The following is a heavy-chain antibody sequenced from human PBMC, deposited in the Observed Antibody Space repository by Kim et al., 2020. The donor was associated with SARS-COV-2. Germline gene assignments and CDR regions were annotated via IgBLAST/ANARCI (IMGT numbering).Heavy chain of an antibody. CDR1: GFTFSSYG. V-gene: IGHV3-30*18. CDR2: ISYDGSNK. J-gene: IGHJ5*01. Sequence: GGSLRLSCAASGFTFSSYGMHWVRQAPGKGLEWVAVISYDGSNKYYADSVKGRFTISRDNSKNTLYLQMNSLRAEDTAVYYCAKDRRYYGSGSFTDAWG. CDR3: AKDRRYYGSGSFTDA. D-gene: IGHD3-10*01.